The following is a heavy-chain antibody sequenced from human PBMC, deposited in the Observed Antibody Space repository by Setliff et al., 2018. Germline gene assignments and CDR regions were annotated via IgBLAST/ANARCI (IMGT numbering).Heavy chain of an antibody. CDR2: MNPNSGNT. Sequence: ASVKVSCKASGYTSTSYDINWVRQATGQGLEWMGWMNPNSGNTGYTQKFQGRVTITRNTSISTAYMELSSLRSEDTAVYYCARGLSWELLEALGYYYYGMDVWGQGTTVTVSS. CDR1: GYTSTSYD. V-gene: IGHV1-8*03. CDR3: ARGLSWELLEALGYYYYGMDV. J-gene: IGHJ6*02. D-gene: IGHD1-26*01.